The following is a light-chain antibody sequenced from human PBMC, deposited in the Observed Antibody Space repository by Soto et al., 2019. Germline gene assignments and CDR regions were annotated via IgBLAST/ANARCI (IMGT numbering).Light chain of an antibody. CDR2: DAS. J-gene: IGKJ5*01. CDR3: QQYYSYPIT. Sequence: DIQMTQSPSTLSASVGDRVTITCRASQSVRSWLAWYQQKPGRAPKFLIYDASSLESGVPSRFSGSGSGTEFTLTISNLQPDDFATYYCQQYYSYPITFGQGTRLEIK. V-gene: IGKV1-5*01. CDR1: QSVRSW.